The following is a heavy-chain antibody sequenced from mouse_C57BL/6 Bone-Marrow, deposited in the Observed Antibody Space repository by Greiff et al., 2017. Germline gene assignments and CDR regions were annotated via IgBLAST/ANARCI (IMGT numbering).Heavy chain of an antibody. V-gene: IGHV1-82*01. J-gene: IGHJ2*01. D-gene: IGHD2-3*01. Sequence: VQLQQSGPELVKPGASVKISCKASGYAFSSSWMNWVKQRPGKGLEWIGRIYPGDGDTNYNGKFKGKATLTADKSSSTAYMQLSSLTSEDSAVXFCAPYDGYFYFDYWGQGTTLTVSS. CDR2: IYPGDGDT. CDR3: APYDGYFYFDY. CDR1: GYAFSSSW.